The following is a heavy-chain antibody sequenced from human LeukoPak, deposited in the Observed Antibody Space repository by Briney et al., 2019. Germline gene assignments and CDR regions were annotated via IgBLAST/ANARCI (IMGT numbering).Heavy chain of an antibody. CDR2: INAGNGNT. CDR3: VRENYYDSSGSYGGWFDP. J-gene: IGHJ5*02. Sequence: ASVKVSCKASGYTFTSYAMHWVRQAPGQSLEWMGWINAGNGNTKYSQEFQGRVTMTRDTSASTAYMELSSLRSEDMAVYYCVRENYYDSSGSYGGWFDPWGQGTLVTVSS. V-gene: IGHV1-3*03. CDR1: GYTFTSYA. D-gene: IGHD3-22*01.